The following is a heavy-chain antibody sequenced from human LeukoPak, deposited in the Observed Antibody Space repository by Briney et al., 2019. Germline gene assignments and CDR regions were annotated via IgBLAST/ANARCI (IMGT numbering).Heavy chain of an antibody. Sequence: PGGSLRLSCAASGFTFSSYAMSWVRQAPGKGLEWVSAISGSGGSTSYADSVKGRLTISRDNAKNTLYLQMNSLRAEDTAVYYCARDWWEDYWGQGTLVTVSS. CDR2: ISGSGGST. D-gene: IGHD1-26*01. CDR1: GFTFSSYA. V-gene: IGHV3-23*01. CDR3: ARDWWEDY. J-gene: IGHJ4*02.